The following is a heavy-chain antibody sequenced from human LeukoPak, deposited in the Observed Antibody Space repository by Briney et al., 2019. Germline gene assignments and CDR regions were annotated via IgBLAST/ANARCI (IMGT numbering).Heavy chain of an antibody. V-gene: IGHV3-7*01. J-gene: IGHJ3*01. Sequence: GGSLRLSCEASGFTFTRHWMSWVRQVPGKGLEWVAKINEDGREKYYVDSVKGRFTISRDNAKNSLSLQMNSLRAEDTAVYYCARDQGYCTSVNSRGDAFDVWGQGSMVSVSS. CDR3: ARDQGYCTSVNSRGDAFDV. CDR1: GFTFTRHW. CDR2: INEDGREK. D-gene: IGHD2-8*02.